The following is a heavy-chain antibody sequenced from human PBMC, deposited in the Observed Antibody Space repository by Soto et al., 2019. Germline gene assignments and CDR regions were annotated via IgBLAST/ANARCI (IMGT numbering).Heavy chain of an antibody. J-gene: IGHJ4*02. CDR2: VALSDTT. D-gene: IGHD2-8*02. Sequence: DTLSHTCSVCGASNAGSFYWRWIRQPAGKGLEWIGRVALSDTTNCSTSLRSRVTMSADVSKNKFSLRLSSVLAADTALYYCARGMTPPGPPAWYYFDSWGQGTQVTVSS. CDR1: GASNAGSFY. CDR3: ARGMTPPGPPAWYYFDS. V-gene: IGHV4-4*07.